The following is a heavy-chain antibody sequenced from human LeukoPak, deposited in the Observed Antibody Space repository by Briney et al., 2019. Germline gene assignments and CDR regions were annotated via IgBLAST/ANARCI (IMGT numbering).Heavy chain of an antibody. D-gene: IGHD3-10*01. V-gene: IGHV1-69*13. Sequence: SVKVSCKASGYTFTGYYMHWVRQAPGQGLEWMGGIIPIFGTANYAQKFQGRVTITADESTSTAYMELSSLRSEDTAVYYCARDRQNGSGSYYTADYWGQGTLVTVSS. CDR3: ARDRQNGSGSYYTADY. CDR1: GYTFTGYY. J-gene: IGHJ4*02. CDR2: IIPIFGTA.